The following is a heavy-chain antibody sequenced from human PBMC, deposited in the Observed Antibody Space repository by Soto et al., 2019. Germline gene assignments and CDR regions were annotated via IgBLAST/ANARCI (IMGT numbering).Heavy chain of an antibody. CDR2: INHSGST. CDR1: GGSFSGYY. J-gene: IGHJ4*02. D-gene: IGHD3-10*01. Sequence: QVQLQQWGAGLLKPSETLSLTCAVYGGSFSGYYWSWIRQPPGKGLEWIGEINHSGSTNYNPSLKSRVTISVDTSKNQFSLKLSSVTAADTAVYYCARGRGYGSGSSLHFDYWGQGTLVTVSS. CDR3: ARGRGYGSGSSLHFDY. V-gene: IGHV4-34*01.